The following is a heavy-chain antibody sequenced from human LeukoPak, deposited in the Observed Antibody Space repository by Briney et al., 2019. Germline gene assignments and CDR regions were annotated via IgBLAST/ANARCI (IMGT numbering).Heavy chain of an antibody. D-gene: IGHD6-25*01. J-gene: IGHJ4*02. CDR1: HLTLNIIG. CDR3: ARDVQQRGFDY. V-gene: IGHV3-21*01. Sequence: AGPLRLSRHGDHLTLNIIGSQEGSQDPRKRMEWVSSISSSSSYIYYADSVKGQFTISRDKAKNSLYLQMNSLRAEDTAVYYCARDVQQRGFDYWGQGTLVTVSS. CDR2: ISSSSSYI.